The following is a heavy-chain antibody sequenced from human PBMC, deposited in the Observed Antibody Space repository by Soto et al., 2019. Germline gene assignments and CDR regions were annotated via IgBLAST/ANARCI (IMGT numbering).Heavy chain of an antibody. CDR2: VDSRGST. CDR1: GFTVSVNY. CDR3: ARDQFYGSASSNYIYQYYYGMDV. J-gene: IGHJ6*02. D-gene: IGHD3-10*01. Sequence: GGSLRLSCAASGFTVSVNYMNWVRQAPGKGLEWVSLVDSRGSTYYADSVKGRFTISRDNSKNTLSLQMNSLRVEDTAVYYCARDQFYGSASSNYIYQYYYGMDVWGQGTTVTV. V-gene: IGHV3-53*01.